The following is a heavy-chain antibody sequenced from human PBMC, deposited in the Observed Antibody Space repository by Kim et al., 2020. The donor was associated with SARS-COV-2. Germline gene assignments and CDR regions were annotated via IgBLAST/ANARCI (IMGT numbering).Heavy chain of an antibody. D-gene: IGHD2-2*01. CDR1: GFTFSSYW. CDR2: IKEDGSER. CDR3: ARDALYCTSTSCPTESWFDP. J-gene: IGHJ5*02. Sequence: GGSLRLSCAASGFTFSSYWMCWVRQAPGKGLEWVANIKEDGSERYYVGSVEGRFTISRDNAKNSLYLQMNSLRAEDTAVYYCARDALYCTSTSCPTESWFDPWGQGTLVTVSS. V-gene: IGHV3-7*03.